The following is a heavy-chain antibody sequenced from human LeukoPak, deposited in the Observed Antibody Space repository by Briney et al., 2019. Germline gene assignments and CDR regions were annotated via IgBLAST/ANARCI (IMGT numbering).Heavy chain of an antibody. CDR2: IYYSGST. J-gene: IGHJ5*02. CDR1: GASISSRSYY. D-gene: IGHD3-10*01. V-gene: IGHV4-39*07. CDR3: ARAEELLWFGESPFNWFDP. Sequence: TSETLSLTCTVSGASISSRSYYWGWIRQPAGKGLEWIGSIYYSGSTYYNPSLKSRVTISVDTSKNQFSLKLSSVTAADTAVYYCARAEELLWFGESPFNWFDPWGQGTLVTVSS.